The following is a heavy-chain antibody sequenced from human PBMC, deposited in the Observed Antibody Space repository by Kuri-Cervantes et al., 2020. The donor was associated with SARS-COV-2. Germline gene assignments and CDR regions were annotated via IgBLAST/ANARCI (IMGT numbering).Heavy chain of an antibody. CDR3: ASELLWYFDL. Sequence: GSSLKISCAASGFTFSSYAMHWVRQAPGKGLEWVAVISYDGSNKYYADSVKGRFTISRDNSKNTLYLQMNSLRAEDTAVYYCASELLWYFDLWGRGTLVTVSS. CDR1: GFTFSSYA. J-gene: IGHJ2*01. V-gene: IGHV3-30*04. D-gene: IGHD1-26*01. CDR2: ISYDGSNK.